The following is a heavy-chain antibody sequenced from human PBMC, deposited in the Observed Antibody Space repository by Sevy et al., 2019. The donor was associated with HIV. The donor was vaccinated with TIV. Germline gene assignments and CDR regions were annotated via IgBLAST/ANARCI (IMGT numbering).Heavy chain of an antibody. Sequence: ASVKVSCKASGYTFTSYYMHWVRQAPGQGLEWMGIINPSGGYTTYAQKFQGRVTMTRDTSTSTVYMELSSLRSEDTAVYYCAREGSSSSKFTWFYPWGQGSLVTVSS. J-gene: IGHJ5*02. D-gene: IGHD6-6*01. CDR3: AREGSSSSKFTWFYP. CDR2: INPSGGYT. V-gene: IGHV1-46*03. CDR1: GYTFTSYY.